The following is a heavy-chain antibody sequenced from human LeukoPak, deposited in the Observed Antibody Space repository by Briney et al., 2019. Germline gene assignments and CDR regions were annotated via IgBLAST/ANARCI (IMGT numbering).Heavy chain of an antibody. D-gene: IGHD3/OR15-3a*01. CDR1: GFTVSDNS. Sequence: KSGGSLRLSCTVSGFTVSDNSMSWVRQAPGKGLEWIGSMYYTGNTYYNASLKSRVTISIDTSKNQISLRLTSVTATDTAMYYCARQTGSGLFTLPGGQGTLVTVSS. V-gene: IGHV4-59*05. J-gene: IGHJ4*02. CDR2: MYYTGNT. CDR3: ARQTGSGLFTLP.